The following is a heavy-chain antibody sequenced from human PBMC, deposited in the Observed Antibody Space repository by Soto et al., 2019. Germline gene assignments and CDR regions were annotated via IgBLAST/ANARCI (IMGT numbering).Heavy chain of an antibody. CDR3: ARGRTDRAPALFPVRFDP. CDR1: GFTFSSFA. V-gene: IGHV3-30-3*01. D-gene: IGHD4-17*01. Sequence: PGGSLRLSCAASGFTFSSFAMHWVRQSPGRGLEWVAVISYDGTSEYYPDSVKGRFTVSRDNSKDTLYLQMNSLRGDDTAVYYCARGRTDRAPALFPVRFDPWGQGTLVTVS. CDR2: ISYDGTSE. J-gene: IGHJ5*02.